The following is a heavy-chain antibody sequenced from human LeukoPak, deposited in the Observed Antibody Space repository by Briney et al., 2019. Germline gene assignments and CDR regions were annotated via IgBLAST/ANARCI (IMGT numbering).Heavy chain of an antibody. V-gene: IGHV3-64*02. D-gene: IGHD4-23*01. Sequence: GGSLRLSCAASGFAFSTYAMQWVRQAPEKGLEYVSGISGNGDTIYYADSVKGRFTMSRDNSRNTLYLQMGSLRPEDTAVYYCARDDEGGNGEVDYWGQGTLVTVSS. J-gene: IGHJ4*02. CDR1: GFAFSTYA. CDR2: ISGNGDTI. CDR3: ARDDEGGNGEVDY.